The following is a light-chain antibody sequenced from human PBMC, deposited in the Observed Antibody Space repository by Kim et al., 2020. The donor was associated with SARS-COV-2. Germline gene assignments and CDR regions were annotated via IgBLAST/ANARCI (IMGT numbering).Light chain of an antibody. V-gene: IGKV4-1*01. CDR2: RAS. J-gene: IGKJ1*01. Sequence: ATINCKYSHILFCRANNKHYLAWYQQRPRQPPKLLLYRASTRESGVPYRFSGSGSGTDFTLTISSLQAEDVAVYYCQQYVSTPWTFGPGTKVDIK. CDR3: QQYVSTPWT. CDR1: HILFCRANNKHY.